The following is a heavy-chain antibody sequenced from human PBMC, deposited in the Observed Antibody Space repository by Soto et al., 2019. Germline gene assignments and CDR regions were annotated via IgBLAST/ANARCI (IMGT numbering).Heavy chain of an antibody. D-gene: IGHD2-21*02. CDR2: ISSSSSYI. Sequence: EVQLVESGGGLVKPGGSMRLSCAASVFTFSSYSMNWVRQAPGKGLEWVSSISSSSSYIYYADSVKGRFTISRDNAKNSLYLQMNSLRAEDTAVYYCAREGIVVMTAIPGGWFDPWGQGTLVTVSS. J-gene: IGHJ5*02. V-gene: IGHV3-21*01. CDR1: VFTFSSYS. CDR3: AREGIVVMTAIPGGWFDP.